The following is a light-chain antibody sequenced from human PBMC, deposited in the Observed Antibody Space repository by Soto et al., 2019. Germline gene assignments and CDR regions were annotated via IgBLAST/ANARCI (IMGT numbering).Light chain of an antibody. CDR3: HQYGSSPGGT. V-gene: IGKV3-20*01. Sequence: EIVLTQSPGTLSLSPGERATLSCRASQSVSNSYLAWYHHKPGQAPMLLIYGASIMATGIQDRFSGSGSGTYCTLTISRLEPEDFAVFYCHQYGSSPGGTFGQGTKVEI. J-gene: IGKJ1*01. CDR1: QSVSNSY. CDR2: GAS.